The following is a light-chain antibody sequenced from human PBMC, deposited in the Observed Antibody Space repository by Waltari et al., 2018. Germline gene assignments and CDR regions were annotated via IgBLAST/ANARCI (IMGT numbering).Light chain of an antibody. V-gene: IGKV3-11*01. CDR2: DDS. Sequence: EVVLTQSPATLSLSPGERATLSCRASQSVSSFLAWYQQKPGQAPRLLIYDDSNRATGIPARFSGSGSGTDFTLTISSLEPEDFAVYYCQQRSNVLFAFGPGTKVDFK. CDR1: QSVSSF. CDR3: QQRSNVLFA. J-gene: IGKJ3*01.